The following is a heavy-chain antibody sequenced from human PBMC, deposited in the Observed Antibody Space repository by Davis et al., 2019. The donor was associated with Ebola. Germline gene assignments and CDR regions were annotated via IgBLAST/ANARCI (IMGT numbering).Heavy chain of an antibody. J-gene: IGHJ3*02. CDR3: ARDTTYSSGSDI. CDR1: GYTFTSYA. D-gene: IGHD6-19*01. V-gene: IGHV1-3*01. Sequence: ASVKVSCKASGYTFTSYAMHWVRQAPGQRREWMGWINAGNGNTKYSQKFQGRVTITRDTTASTAYMELSSLRSEDTAVYYCARDTTYSSGSDIWGQGTMVTVSS. CDR2: INAGNGNT.